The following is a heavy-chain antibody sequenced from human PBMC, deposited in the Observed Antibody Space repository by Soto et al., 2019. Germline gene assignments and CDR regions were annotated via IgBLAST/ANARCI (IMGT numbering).Heavy chain of an antibody. CDR1: GGSISSYY. CDR3: ARGHNWNYGRGVYFDY. V-gene: IGHV4-59*01. D-gene: IGHD1-7*01. J-gene: IGHJ4*02. Sequence: PSETLSLTCTVSGGSISSYYWSWIRQPPGKGLEWIGYIYYSGSTNYNPSLKSRVTISVDTSKNQFSLKPSSVTAADTAVYYCARGHNWNYGRGVYFDYWGQGTLATVSS. CDR2: IYYSGST.